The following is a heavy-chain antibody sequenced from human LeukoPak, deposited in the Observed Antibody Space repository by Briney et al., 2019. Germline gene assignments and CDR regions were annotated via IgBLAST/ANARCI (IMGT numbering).Heavy chain of an antibody. J-gene: IGHJ4*02. D-gene: IGHD3-10*01. CDR2: ILHDGSHK. V-gene: IGHV3-33*01. CDR3: AREIFSSGSYPDF. CDR1: GFAFNTYA. Sequence: GALRLSSAAAGFAFNTYAMHWFRRAPGQGREWVALILHDGSHKFYSNSVRGQFTISRDNSKNTVSLQMNNLRPEDTAVYYCAREIFSSGSYPDFWGQGTLVTVSS.